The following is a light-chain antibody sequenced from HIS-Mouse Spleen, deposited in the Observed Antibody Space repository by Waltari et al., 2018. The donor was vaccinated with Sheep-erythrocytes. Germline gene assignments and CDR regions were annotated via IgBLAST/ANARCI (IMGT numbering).Light chain of an antibody. CDR3: SSYAGSSTPWV. CDR2: EVI. CDR1: SSDVGGYNY. J-gene: IGLJ3*02. V-gene: IGLV2-8*01. Sequence: QSALTQPPSASGSPGQSVTISCTGTSSDVGGYNYVSWYQQHPGKAPKLLIYEVIKRPSGVPDRFSGSQSGNTASLTVSGLQAEDEADYYCSSYAGSSTPWVFGGGTKLTVL.